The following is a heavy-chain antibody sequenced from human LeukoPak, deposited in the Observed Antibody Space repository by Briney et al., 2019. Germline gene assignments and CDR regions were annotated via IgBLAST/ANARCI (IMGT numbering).Heavy chain of an antibody. CDR2: INHSGST. V-gene: IGHV4-34*01. D-gene: IGHD3/OR15-3a*01. Sequence: SETLSLTCAVYGGSFSGYYWSWIRQPPGKGLEWIGEINHSGSTNYNPSLKSRVTISVDTSKNQFSLKLSSVTAADTAVCYCARVRSFWTRYYYYMDVWGKGTTVTVSS. CDR3: ARVRSFWTRYYYYMDV. CDR1: GGSFSGYY. J-gene: IGHJ6*03.